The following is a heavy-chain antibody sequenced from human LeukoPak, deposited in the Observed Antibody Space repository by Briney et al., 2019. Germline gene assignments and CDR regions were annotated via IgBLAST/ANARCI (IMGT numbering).Heavy chain of an antibody. D-gene: IGHD1-26*01. V-gene: IGHV1-2*04. CDR1: GYTFTGYY. Sequence: ASVKVSCKASGYTFTGYYMHWVRQAPGQGLEWMGWINPNSGGTNYAQKFQGWVTMTRDTSISTAYMELSRLRSDDTAVYYCAKAPSGSYPPWYYFDYWGQGTLVTVSS. CDR2: INPNSGGT. J-gene: IGHJ4*02. CDR3: AKAPSGSYPPWYYFDY.